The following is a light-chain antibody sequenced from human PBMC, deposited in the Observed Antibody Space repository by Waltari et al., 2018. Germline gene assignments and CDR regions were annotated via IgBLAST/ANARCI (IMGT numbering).Light chain of an antibody. CDR3: GTWDATLSAGV. CDR2: DNN. J-gene: IGLJ3*02. Sequence: QSVLTQPPSVSAAPGQKVTISCSGSYSNIGNNYVSWYQQLPGTAPKLLIYDNNKRPSGIPDRFSGSKSGASATLGITGLQTGDEADYYCGTWDATLSAGVFGGGTKVTVL. V-gene: IGLV1-51*01. CDR1: YSNIGNNY.